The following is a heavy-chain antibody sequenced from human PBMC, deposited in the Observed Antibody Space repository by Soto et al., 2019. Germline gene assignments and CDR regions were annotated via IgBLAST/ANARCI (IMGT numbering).Heavy chain of an antibody. CDR2: INAGNGNT. J-gene: IGHJ5*02. CDR3: ARDPPSSITMVRGRVEGWFDP. CDR1: GYTFTSYA. D-gene: IGHD3-10*01. Sequence: ASVKVSCKASGYTFTSYAMHWVRQAPGQRLEWMGWINAGNGNTKYSQKFQGRVTITRDTSASTAYMELSSLRSEDTAVYYCARDPPSSITMVRGRVEGWFDPWGQGTLVTVSS. V-gene: IGHV1-3*01.